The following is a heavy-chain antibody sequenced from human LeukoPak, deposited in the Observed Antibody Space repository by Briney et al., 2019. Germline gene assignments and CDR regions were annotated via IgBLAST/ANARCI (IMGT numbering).Heavy chain of an antibody. CDR1: GGSISSYY. J-gene: IGHJ6*03. CDR2: IYTSGST. V-gene: IGHV4-4*07. D-gene: IGHD3-10*01. CDR3: ARGGRFGDLKYYYYMDV. Sequence: SETLSLTCTVSGGSISSYYWSWIRQPAGKGLEWIGRIYTSGSTNYNPSLKSRVTMLVDTSKNQFSLKLSSVTAADTAVYYCARGGRFGDLKYYYYMDVWGKGTTVTISS.